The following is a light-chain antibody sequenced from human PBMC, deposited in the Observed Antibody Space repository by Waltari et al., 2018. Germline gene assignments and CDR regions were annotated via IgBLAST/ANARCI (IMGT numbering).Light chain of an antibody. J-gene: IGKJ2*01. V-gene: IGKV4-1*01. CDR3: QQYYSTPHA. CDR1: QSVLYSSNNKNY. CDR2: WAS. Sequence: DIVMTQSPDSLAVSLGERAAINCKSSQSVLYSSNNKNYLAWYQQKPGQPPRLLIYWASTRESGVPDRFSSSGSGTDFTLTISSLQAEDVAVYHCQQYYSTPHAFGQGTKLEIK.